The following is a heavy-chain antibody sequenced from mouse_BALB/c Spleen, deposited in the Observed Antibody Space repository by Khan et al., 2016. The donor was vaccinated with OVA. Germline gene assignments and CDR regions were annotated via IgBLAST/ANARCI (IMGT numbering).Heavy chain of an antibody. J-gene: IGHJ4*01. CDR2: FYPGSGSI. V-gene: IGHV1-62-2*01. CDR1: GYTFTESI. CDR3: ARHEDGNDGYYDYAMDY. Sequence: QVQLQQSGAELVKPGASVKLSCKASGYTFTESIIHWLKQRSGQGLEWIGWFYPGSGSIKFNEKFKDKATLTADKSSSTVYMELSRLTSEDSAVYCCARHEDGNDGYYDYAMDYWGQGTSVTVSS. D-gene: IGHD2-3*01.